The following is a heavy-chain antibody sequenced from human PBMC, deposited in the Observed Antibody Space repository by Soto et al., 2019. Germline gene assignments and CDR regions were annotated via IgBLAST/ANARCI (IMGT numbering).Heavy chain of an antibody. J-gene: IGHJ6*02. V-gene: IGHV6-1*01. CDR1: GDSVSSNSAA. D-gene: IGHD3-10*01. CDR2: TYHGSKWHN. Sequence: PSQTLSLTCAISGDSVSSNSAAWNWIRKSPSRGLEWLGRTYHGSKWHNDSAESVKSRITINPDTSKNQFSPQLNSVTPDDTAVYYCARDRAQFGMDVWGQGTTVTVSS. CDR3: ARDRAQFGMDV.